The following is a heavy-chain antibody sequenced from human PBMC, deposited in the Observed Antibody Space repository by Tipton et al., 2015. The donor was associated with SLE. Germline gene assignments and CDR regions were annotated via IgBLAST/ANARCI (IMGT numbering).Heavy chain of an antibody. CDR3: ARFDGDWGENLYFDY. CDR1: GGSISSSNFC. J-gene: IGHJ4*02. CDR2: IFYGGNT. D-gene: IGHD7-27*01. Sequence: LRLSCTVSGGSISSSNFCWGWIRQPPGKGLEWIGCIFYGGNTFYSPSLRSRLTISVDTSNNQFSLKLSSLTAADTAVYYCARFDGDWGENLYFDYWGQGTLVSVSS. V-gene: IGHV4-39*07.